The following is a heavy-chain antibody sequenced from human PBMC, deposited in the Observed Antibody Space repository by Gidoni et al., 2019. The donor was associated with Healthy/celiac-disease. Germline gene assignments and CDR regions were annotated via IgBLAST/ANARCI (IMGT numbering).Heavy chain of an antibody. V-gene: IGHV6-1*01. CDR1: GDSVPSNSAA. J-gene: IGHJ6*02. CDR2: TYYRSKWYN. D-gene: IGHD2-15*01. Sequence: QLQQSGPGLVKPSQTLSLTCAISGDSVPSNSAAWNWIRQSPSRGLEWLGRTYYRSKWYNDYALSVKSRITINPDTSKNQFSLQLKSVTPEDTAIYYCARLAARPQTYYYYYGMDVWGQGTTVTVSS. CDR3: ARLAARPQTYYYYYGMDV.